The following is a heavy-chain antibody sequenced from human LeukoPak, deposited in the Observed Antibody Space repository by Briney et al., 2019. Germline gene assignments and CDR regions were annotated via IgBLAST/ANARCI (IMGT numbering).Heavy chain of an antibody. V-gene: IGHV3-11*01. CDR1: GFTFSDYY. Sequence: GGSLRLSCAASGFTFSDYYMSWIRQAPGKGLEWVSYISSSGSTTYYADSVKGRFTISRDNSKNTLYLQMNSLRAEDTAVYYCAKALRYFDWLLYNYWGQGTLVTVSS. D-gene: IGHD3-9*01. J-gene: IGHJ4*02. CDR2: ISSSGSTT. CDR3: AKALRYFDWLLYNY.